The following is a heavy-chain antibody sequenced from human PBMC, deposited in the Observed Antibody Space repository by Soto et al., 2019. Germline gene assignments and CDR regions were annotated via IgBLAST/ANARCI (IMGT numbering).Heavy chain of an antibody. CDR1: GFSFSDYY. V-gene: IGHV3-72*01. CDR2: TRNKASSYAT. CDR3: ARDGWSRGPDYDH. D-gene: IGHD3-3*01. Sequence: EVQLVESGGGLVQPGGSLRLSCAASGFSFSDYYINWVRQAPGKGLEWVGGTRNKASSYATDYAAFVKGSFTTSRDYSKNLIQLQMNRPKTEATAVYCCARDGWSRGPDYDHWGQGTLVTVSS. J-gene: IGHJ4*02.